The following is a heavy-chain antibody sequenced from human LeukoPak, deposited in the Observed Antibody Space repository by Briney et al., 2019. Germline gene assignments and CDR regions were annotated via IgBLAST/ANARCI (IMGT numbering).Heavy chain of an antibody. CDR1: GFTFSTYW. CDR3: ARPSRYCSGGSCFPFNA. CDR2: IKEDASQI. Sequence: GGSLRLSCAASGFTFSTYWMTWVRQAPGKGLQWVANIKEDASQIYYVDSVKGRFTISRDNAQNSLYLQMNNLRAEDTAVYYWARPSRYCSGGSCFPFNAWGQGTLVTVSS. J-gene: IGHJ5*02. V-gene: IGHV3-7*01. D-gene: IGHD2-15*01.